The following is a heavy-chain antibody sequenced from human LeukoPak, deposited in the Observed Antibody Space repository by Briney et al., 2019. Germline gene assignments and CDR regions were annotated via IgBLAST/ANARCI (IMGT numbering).Heavy chain of an antibody. CDR3: AKVGNSSSWYVYYFDY. J-gene: IGHJ4*02. Sequence: GGSLRFSCAASGFTFSTYAMTWVRQAPGKGLEWVSAISGSGANTYYADSVKGRFTISRDNSKNTLYLQMNSLRAEDTAVYYCAKVGNSSSWYVYYFDYWGQGTLVTVSS. CDR1: GFTFSTYA. V-gene: IGHV3-23*01. D-gene: IGHD6-13*01. CDR2: ISGSGANT.